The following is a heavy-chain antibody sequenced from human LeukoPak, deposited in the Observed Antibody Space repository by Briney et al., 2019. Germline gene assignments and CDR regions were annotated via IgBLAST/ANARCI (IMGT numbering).Heavy chain of an antibody. CDR1: GFTFSSYA. CDR3: AKDCLGYCSGDRNH. Sequence: GGSLRLSCAASGFTFSSYAMSWVRQAPGKGLEWVSAISGSGGSTYYADSVKGRFTISRDNSKNTLYLQMNSLRAEDTAVYYCAKDCLGYCSGDRNHWGQGTLVTVSS. V-gene: IGHV3-23*01. CDR2: ISGSGGST. J-gene: IGHJ5*02. D-gene: IGHD2-15*01.